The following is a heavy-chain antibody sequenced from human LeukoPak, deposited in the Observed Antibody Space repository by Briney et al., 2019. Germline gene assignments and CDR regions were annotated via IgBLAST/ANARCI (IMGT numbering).Heavy chain of an antibody. CDR3: ARGILDY. J-gene: IGHJ4*02. V-gene: IGHV3-53*01. CDR1: GFIVSSIY. CDR2: IYSDDNT. Sequence: GGSLRLSCAASGFIVSSIYMSWVRQAPGKGLEWVSVIYSDDNTYYVDSVKGRFTISTDNSKNTVYLQMNSLRAEDTAVYYCARGILDYWGQGTLVTVSS.